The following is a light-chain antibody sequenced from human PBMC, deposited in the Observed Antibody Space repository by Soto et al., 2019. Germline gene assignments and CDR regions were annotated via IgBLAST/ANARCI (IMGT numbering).Light chain of an antibody. CDR3: QQYASSPLT. J-gene: IGKJ4*01. Sequence: EIVLTQSPGTLSLSSGERATLSCMARQSVRSNYLAWYQQKPGQAPRLLIDGASSRATGIPDRFGGSGSGTDFTLTISRLEPEDFAVYYCQQYASSPLTFGGGTKVEIK. CDR1: QSVRSNY. CDR2: GAS. V-gene: IGKV3-20*01.